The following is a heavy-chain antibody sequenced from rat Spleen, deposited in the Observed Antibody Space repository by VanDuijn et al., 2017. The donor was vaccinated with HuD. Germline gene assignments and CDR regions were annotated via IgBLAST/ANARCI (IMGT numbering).Heavy chain of an antibody. Sequence: EVQLVESDGGLVQPGRSLKLSCAASGFTFSNYDMAWVRQAPTKGLEWVASISYDGSSTYYRDSVKGRFTISRDNAKSTLYLQMDSLRSEDTATYYCARRDVYYGPLDYWGQGVMVTVSS. CDR2: ISYDGSST. CDR1: GFTFSNYD. J-gene: IGHJ2*01. V-gene: IGHV5-29*01. D-gene: IGHD1-6*01. CDR3: ARRDVYYGPLDY.